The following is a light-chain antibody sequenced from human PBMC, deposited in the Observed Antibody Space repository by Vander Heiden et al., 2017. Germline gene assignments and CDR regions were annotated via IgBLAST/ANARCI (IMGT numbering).Light chain of an antibody. J-gene: IGLJ2*01. CDR1: KLGDKY. Sequence: SYELTQPPSVSVSPGQTASITCSGDKLGDKYACWYQQKPGQSPVLVNYQDSKRPSGIPERFSGSNSGNTATLTISGTQAMDEADYYCQAWDSSTDVVFGGGTKLTVL. V-gene: IGLV3-1*01. CDR3: QAWDSSTDVV. CDR2: QDS.